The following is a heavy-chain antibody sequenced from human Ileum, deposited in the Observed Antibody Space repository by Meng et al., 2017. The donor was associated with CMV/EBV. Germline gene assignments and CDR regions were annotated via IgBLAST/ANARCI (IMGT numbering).Heavy chain of an antibody. CDR3: ATGYCSSTSCYAFDI. CDR2: IIPIFGTA. Sequence: SVKVSCKASGVTFSSYAISWVRQAPGQGLDWMGGIIPIFGTANYAQKFQGRVTITTDESTSTAYMELSSLRSEDTAVYYCATGYCSSTSCYAFDIWGQGTMVTVSS. V-gene: IGHV1-69*05. D-gene: IGHD2-2*01. J-gene: IGHJ3*02. CDR1: GVTFSSYA.